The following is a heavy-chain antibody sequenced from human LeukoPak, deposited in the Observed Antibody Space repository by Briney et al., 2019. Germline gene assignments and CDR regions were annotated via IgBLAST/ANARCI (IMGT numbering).Heavy chain of an antibody. CDR1: GFTFSSYS. CDR3: AKDRASSTTPWGAFDI. D-gene: IGHD2-2*01. J-gene: IGHJ3*02. V-gene: IGHV3-23*01. Sequence: GGSLRLSCAASGFTFSSYSMNWVRQAPGKGLEWVSAISGSGGSTYYADSVKGRFTISRDNSKNTLYLQMNSLRAEDTAVYYCAKDRASSTTPWGAFDIWGQGTMVTVSS. CDR2: ISGSGGST.